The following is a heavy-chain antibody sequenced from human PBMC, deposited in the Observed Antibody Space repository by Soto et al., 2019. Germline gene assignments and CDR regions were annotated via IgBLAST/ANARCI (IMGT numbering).Heavy chain of an antibody. J-gene: IGHJ5*02. Sequence: SETLSLTCAVNGGSGGSFSGYYWSWIRQPPGKGLEWIGEINHSGSTNYNPSLKSRVTISVDTPKNQFSLKLSSVTAADTAVYYCARQVVAYCSGGSCYSPNRHRFDPWGQGTLVTAPQ. D-gene: IGHD2-15*01. CDR1: GGSGGSFSGYY. CDR2: INHSGST. CDR3: ARQVVAYCSGGSCYSPNRHRFDP. V-gene: IGHV4-34*01.